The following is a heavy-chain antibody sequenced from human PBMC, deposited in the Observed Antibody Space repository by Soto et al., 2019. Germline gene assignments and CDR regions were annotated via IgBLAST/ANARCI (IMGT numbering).Heavy chain of an antibody. CDR2: IIPIFGTA. V-gene: IGHV1-69*13. D-gene: IGHD3-22*01. J-gene: IGHJ1*01. CDR3: AVAQYYDSSGYYYVGEYFQH. CDR1: GGTFSSYA. Sequence: SVKVSCKASGGTFSSYAISWVRQAPGQGLEWMGGIIPIFGTANYAQKFQGRVTITADESTSTAYMELSSLRSEDTAVYYCAVAQYYDSSGYYYVGEYFQHWGQGTLVTVS.